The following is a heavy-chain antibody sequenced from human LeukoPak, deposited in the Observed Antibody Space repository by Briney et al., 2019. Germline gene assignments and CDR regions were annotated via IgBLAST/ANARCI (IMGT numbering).Heavy chain of an antibody. Sequence: GGSLRLSCAASGFTFDNYGMSWVRQAPGKGLEWVSGTNWNGGSTGYADSVKGRFTISRDNAKNSLYLQMNSLRVEDTASYYCARGRGSGSYNSIHYWGQGTLVTVSS. CDR1: GFTFDNYG. D-gene: IGHD3-10*01. CDR2: TNWNGGST. CDR3: ARGRGSGSYNSIHY. V-gene: IGHV3-20*04. J-gene: IGHJ4*02.